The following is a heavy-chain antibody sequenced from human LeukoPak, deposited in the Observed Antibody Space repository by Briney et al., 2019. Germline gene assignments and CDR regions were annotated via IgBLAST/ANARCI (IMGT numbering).Heavy chain of an antibody. CDR1: GFTFSGYS. D-gene: IGHD3-10*01. V-gene: IGHV3-48*01. CDR3: AKEWYYYGSGSYLKPYYYDY. CDR2: ISSSTKTI. Sequence: GGSLRLSCAASGFTFSGYSMNWVRRAPGKGLEWVSYISSSTKTIYYADSVKGRFTISRDNAKNSLYLQMNSLRAEDTAVYYCAKEWYYYGSGSYLKPYYYDYWGQGTLVTVSS. J-gene: IGHJ4*02.